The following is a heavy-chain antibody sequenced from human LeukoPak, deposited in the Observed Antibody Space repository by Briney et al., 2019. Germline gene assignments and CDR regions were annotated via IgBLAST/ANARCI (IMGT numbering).Heavy chain of an antibody. CDR2: IYYSGST. Sequence: SETLSLTCTVSGGSISSGGYYWRWIRQPPGKGLEWIGYIYYSGSTYYNPSLKSRVTISVDTSKNQFSLKLSSVTAADTAVYYCAREHIAVAGTYWFDPWGQGTLVTVSS. D-gene: IGHD6-19*01. CDR1: GGSISSGGYY. V-gene: IGHV4-31*03. J-gene: IGHJ5*02. CDR3: AREHIAVAGTYWFDP.